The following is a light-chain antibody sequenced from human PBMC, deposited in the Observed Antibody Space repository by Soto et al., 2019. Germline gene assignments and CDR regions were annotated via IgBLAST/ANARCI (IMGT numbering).Light chain of an antibody. J-gene: IGKJ4*01. CDR2: DAS. Sequence: IVLTQSPATLSLSPGERATLSCRASESVSSFLAWYQQKPGQAPRLLIYDASNRATGIPGRFSGSGSGTDFTLTISSLEPEDFAVYYCQQRGDFGGGTKVEIK. V-gene: IGKV3-11*01. CDR3: QQRGD. CDR1: ESVSSF.